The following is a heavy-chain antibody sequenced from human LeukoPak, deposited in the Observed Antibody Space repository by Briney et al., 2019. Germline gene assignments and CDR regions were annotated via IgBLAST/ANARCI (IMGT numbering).Heavy chain of an antibody. CDR3: AELGITMIGGV. Sequence: GGSLRLSCGASGFSFSTYGMHWVRQAPGKGLEWVSVIPHDGSRQYYADSVKGRFTISRDNAKNSLYLQMNSLRAEDTAVYYCAELGITMIGGVWGKGTTVTISS. CDR1: GFSFSTYG. V-gene: IGHV3-30*18. CDR2: IPHDGSRQ. J-gene: IGHJ6*04. D-gene: IGHD3-10*02.